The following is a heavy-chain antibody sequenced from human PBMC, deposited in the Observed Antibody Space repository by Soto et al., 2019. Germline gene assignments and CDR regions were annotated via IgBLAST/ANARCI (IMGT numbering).Heavy chain of an antibody. J-gene: IGHJ6*02. V-gene: IGHV1-18*01. CDR2: ISGYNGNT. CDR3: AREYGMDV. Sequence: QVQLVQSGAEVKKPGASVNVSCKASGYSFHTYAISWVRQAPGQGLGWVGWISGYNGNTNYAQKFQGRVTLTTDTSTKTAFMELRSLTGDDTAVYYCAREYGMDVWGQGTTVTVSS. CDR1: GYSFHTYA.